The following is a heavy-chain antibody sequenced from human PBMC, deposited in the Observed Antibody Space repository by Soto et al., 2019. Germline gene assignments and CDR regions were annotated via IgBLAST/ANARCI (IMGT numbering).Heavy chain of an antibody. CDR3: ARGKGMEENYFYYGLDI. D-gene: IGHD1-1*01. Sequence: ASVKDSCQASVYTFTTHAMHGVGQAPGQSLEWMGWINGGTGQTKHSQRFQGRVKITRDTSASTAYMELSSLRSEDTAVYYCARGKGMEENYFYYGLDIWGQGTTVTVSS. J-gene: IGHJ6*02. V-gene: IGHV1-3*01. CDR1: VYTFTTHA. CDR2: INGGTGQT.